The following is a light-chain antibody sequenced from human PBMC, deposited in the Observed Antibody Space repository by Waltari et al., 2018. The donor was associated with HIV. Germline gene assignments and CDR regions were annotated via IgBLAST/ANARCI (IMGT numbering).Light chain of an antibody. CDR1: SSNVGAYNL. CDR2: DVP. V-gene: IGLV2-8*01. J-gene: IGLJ2*01. Sequence: QSALTQPPSASGSPGQSVTISCTGTSSNVGAYNLVSWYQQRPGEAPKLMIYDVPKRPSGVPARFSGSKSGNTASLTVSGLQAEDEADYYCSSYAGSATLAFGGGTKLTVL. CDR3: SSYAGSATLA.